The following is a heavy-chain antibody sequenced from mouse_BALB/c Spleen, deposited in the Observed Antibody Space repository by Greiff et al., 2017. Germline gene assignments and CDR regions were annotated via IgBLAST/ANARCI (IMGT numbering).Heavy chain of an antibody. CDR2: IWGDGST. Sequence: VKLMESGPGLVQPSQSLSITCTVSGFSLTSYGVNWVRQPPGKGLEWLGMIWGDGSTDYNSALKSRLSISKDNSKSQVFLKMNSLQTDDTARYYCARDAGFAYWGQGTLVTVSA. V-gene: IGHV2-6-7*01. J-gene: IGHJ3*01. CDR3: ARDAGFAY. CDR1: GFSLTSYG.